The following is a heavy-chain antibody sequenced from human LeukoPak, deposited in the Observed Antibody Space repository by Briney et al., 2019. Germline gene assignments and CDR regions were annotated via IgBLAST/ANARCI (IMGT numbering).Heavy chain of an antibody. CDR2: ISSSGSTI. Sequence: GGSLRLSCAASGFTFSDYYMSWIRQAPGKGLEWVSYISSSGSTIYYADSVKGRFTISRHNAKNSLYLQMNSLRAEDTAVYYCAREQFGDYVWGSYRQEAFDYWGQGTLVTVSS. D-gene: IGHD3-16*02. CDR1: GFTFSDYY. J-gene: IGHJ4*02. V-gene: IGHV3-11*01. CDR3: AREQFGDYVWGSYRQEAFDY.